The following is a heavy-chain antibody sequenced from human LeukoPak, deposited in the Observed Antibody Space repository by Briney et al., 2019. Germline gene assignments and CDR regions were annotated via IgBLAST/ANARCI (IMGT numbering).Heavy chain of an antibody. CDR2: ISGSGGST. J-gene: IGHJ4*02. D-gene: IGHD3-3*01. Sequence: GGSLRLSCAASGFTFSSYGMHWVRQAPGKGLEWVSAISGSGGSTYYADSVKGRFTISRDNSKNTLYLQMNSLRAEDTAVYYCAKDSGSGYDFWSGYYTGWDYFDYWGQGTLVTVSS. CDR1: GFTFSSYG. CDR3: AKDSGSGYDFWSGYYTGWDYFDY. V-gene: IGHV3-23*01.